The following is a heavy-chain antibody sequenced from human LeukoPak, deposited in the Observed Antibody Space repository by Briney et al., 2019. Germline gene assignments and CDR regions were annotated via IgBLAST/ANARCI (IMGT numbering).Heavy chain of an antibody. D-gene: IGHD6-25*01. V-gene: IGHV3-23*01. Sequence: GGSLRLSCAASGFTFSSYAMSWVRQAPGKGLEWVSPISGSGSSTYYADSVKGRFTISRDNSKNTLYLQMNSLRAEDTAVYYCAKGVAEASPYYFDYWGQGTLVTVSS. CDR1: GFTFSSYA. CDR3: AKGVAEASPYYFDY. CDR2: ISGSGSST. J-gene: IGHJ4*02.